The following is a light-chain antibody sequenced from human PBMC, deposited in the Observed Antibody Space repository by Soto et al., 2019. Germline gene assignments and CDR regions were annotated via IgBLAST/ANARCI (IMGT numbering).Light chain of an antibody. CDR2: EVS. CDR1: SCDVGGYNY. J-gene: IGLJ3*02. CDR3: SSYTSSSTWV. V-gene: IGLV2-14*01. Sequence: QSVLTQPASVSGSPGQSITISCTGTSCDVGGYNYVSWYQQHPGKAPKLMIYEVSNRPSGVSNRFSGSKSGNTASLTISGLQAEDEADYYCSSYTSSSTWVFGGGTKVTVL.